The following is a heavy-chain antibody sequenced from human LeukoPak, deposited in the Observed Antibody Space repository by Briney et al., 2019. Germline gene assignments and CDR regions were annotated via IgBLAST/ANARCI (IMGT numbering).Heavy chain of an antibody. J-gene: IGHJ4*01. V-gene: IGHV3-33*06. CDR1: GFNFSSYG. Sequence: GGSLRLSCAASGFNFSSYGMHWVRQGPGRGLEWVAVIWYDGSNKYYADSVKGRFTISRDNSKNTLYLQMNSLRAEDTAVYYCAKSGRIPVADIVDYWGQGTLVTVSS. D-gene: IGHD6-19*01. CDR2: IWYDGSNK. CDR3: AKSGRIPVADIVDY.